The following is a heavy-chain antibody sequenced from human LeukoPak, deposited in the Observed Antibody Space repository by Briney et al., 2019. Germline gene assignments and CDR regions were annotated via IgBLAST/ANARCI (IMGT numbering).Heavy chain of an antibody. V-gene: IGHV4-59*08. CDR1: GGSVSFYY. CDR2: VYYTGNN. J-gene: IGHJ4*02. Sequence: SEALSLTCTVSGGSVSFYYWSWIRQPPGKGLEWIGYVYYTGNNNYNPSLKSRVTISVDPSKHQFSLKLSSVTAADTAVYYCARRGRAAAANFDYWGQGTLVTVSS. D-gene: IGHD6-13*01. CDR3: ARRGRAAAANFDY.